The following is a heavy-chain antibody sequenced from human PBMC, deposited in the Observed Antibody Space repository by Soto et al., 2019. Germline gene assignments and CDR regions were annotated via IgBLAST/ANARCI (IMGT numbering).Heavy chain of an antibody. D-gene: IGHD2-2*01. CDR1: GYTFATYG. J-gene: IGHJ5*02. CDR3: ARLRYQELESWFDP. CDR2: IRGYSGKT. V-gene: IGHV1-18*04. Sequence: QVQLVQSGAEAKKPGASVKVSCKASGYTFATYGITWVRQAPGQGLEWMGWIRGYSGKTNYAQNFQGRVTMTTDTSTSTAYMELRSLTSDDTAIYYCARLRYQELESWFDPWGQGTLVTVSS.